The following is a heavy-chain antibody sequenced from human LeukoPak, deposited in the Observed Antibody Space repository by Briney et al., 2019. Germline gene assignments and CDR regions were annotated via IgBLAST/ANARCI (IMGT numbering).Heavy chain of an antibody. CDR1: GGSMRSYY. D-gene: IGHD3-3*01. J-gene: IGHJ4*02. Sequence: SETLSLTCTVSGGSMRSYYWSWIRQPPGKGLEWIGYIYYSGSTNYNPSLKSRVTISVDTSKNQFSLKLSSVTAADTAVYYCARDRSYYDFWSGHYFDYWGQGTLVTVSS. CDR3: ARDRSYYDFWSGHYFDY. V-gene: IGHV4-59*01. CDR2: IYYSGST.